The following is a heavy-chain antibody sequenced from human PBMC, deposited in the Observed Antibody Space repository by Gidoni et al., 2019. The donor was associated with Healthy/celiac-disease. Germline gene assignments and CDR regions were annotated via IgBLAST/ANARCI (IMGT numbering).Heavy chain of an antibody. CDR1: GFTFSSYS. CDR3: AREAIAAAGTRYYGMDV. V-gene: IGHV3-21*01. CDR2: ISSSSSYI. J-gene: IGHJ6*02. Sequence: EVQLVESRGGLVKPGGSLRLSCAASGFTFSSYSMNWVRQAPGKGLEWVSSISSSSSYIYYADSVKGRFTISRDNAKNSLYLQMNSLRAEDTAVYYCAREAIAAAGTRYYGMDVWGQGTTVTVSS. D-gene: IGHD6-13*01.